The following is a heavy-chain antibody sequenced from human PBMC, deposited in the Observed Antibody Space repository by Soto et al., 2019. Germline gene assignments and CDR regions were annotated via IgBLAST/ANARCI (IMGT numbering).Heavy chain of an antibody. J-gene: IGHJ5*02. CDR1: GGTFSSYT. V-gene: IGHV1-69*02. CDR2: IIPILGIA. D-gene: IGHD5-12*01. CDR3: ARVVKGGYSTHWFDP. Sequence: ASVKVSCKASGGTFSSYTISWVRQAPGQGLEWMGRIIPILGIANYAQKFQGRVTITADKSTSTAYMELSSLRSEDTAVYYCARVVKGGYSTHWFDPWGQGTLVTVSS.